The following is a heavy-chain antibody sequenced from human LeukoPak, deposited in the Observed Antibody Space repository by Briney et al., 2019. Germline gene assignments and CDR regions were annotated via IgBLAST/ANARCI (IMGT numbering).Heavy chain of an antibody. D-gene: IGHD1-14*01. CDR3: ARRGPAYYFGLDV. J-gene: IGHJ6*02. CDR2: MNPNSGNT. V-gene: IGHV1-8*01. CDR1: GYSFASYD. Sequence: ASVKASCKASGYSFASYDINWVRQATGRGLEWMGWMNPNSGNTGYAQRYQGRVIMTRNNSINTAYMELSSLRSDDTAVYYCARRGPAYYFGLDVWGQGTTVTVSS.